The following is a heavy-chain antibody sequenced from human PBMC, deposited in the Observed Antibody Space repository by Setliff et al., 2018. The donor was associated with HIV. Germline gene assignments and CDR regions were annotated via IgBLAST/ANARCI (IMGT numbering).Heavy chain of an antibody. CDR2: INTESGNT. J-gene: IGHJ3*02. D-gene: IGHD3-22*01. CDR1: GYTFTTHY. V-gene: IGHV1-2*02. Sequence: ASVKVSCKASGYTFTTHYIHWVRQAPGQGLQWMGWINTESGNTNFVQKFEGRVALTRDTSISTAYMDLRRLRSDDTAVYYCVTFSSGLGYHDIFDIWGQGTGVTVSS. CDR3: VTFSSGLGYHDIFDI.